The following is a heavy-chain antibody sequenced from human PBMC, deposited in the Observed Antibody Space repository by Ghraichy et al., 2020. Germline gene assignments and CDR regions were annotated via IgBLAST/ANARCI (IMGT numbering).Heavy chain of an antibody. CDR3: ARAVGVVPANNWFDP. D-gene: IGHD2-2*01. CDR1: GGSISSYY. V-gene: IGHV4-59*08. Sequence: SETLSLTCTVSGGSISSYYWSWIRQPPGKGLEWIGYIYYSGSTNYNPSLKSRVTISVDTSKNQFSLKLSSVTAADTAVYYCARAVGVVPANNWFDPWGQGTLVTVSS. CDR2: IYYSGST. J-gene: IGHJ5*02.